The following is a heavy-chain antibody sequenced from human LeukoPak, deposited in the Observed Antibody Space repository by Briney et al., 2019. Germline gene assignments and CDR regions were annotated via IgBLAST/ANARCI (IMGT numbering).Heavy chain of an antibody. D-gene: IGHD3-10*01. Sequence: SETLSLTCAVYGGSFSGYYWSWIRQPPGKGLEWIGEINHSGSTNYNPSLKSRATISVDTSKNQFSLKLSSVTAADTAVYYCARDPPGTGGWGQGTLVTVSS. V-gene: IGHV4-34*01. CDR2: INHSGST. CDR1: GGSFSGYY. CDR3: ARDPPGTGG. J-gene: IGHJ4*02.